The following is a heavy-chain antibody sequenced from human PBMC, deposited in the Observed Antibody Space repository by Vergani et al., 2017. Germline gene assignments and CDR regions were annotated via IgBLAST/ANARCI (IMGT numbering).Heavy chain of an antibody. CDR3: TTDNDFSFDD. J-gene: IGHJ4*02. CDR2: ISYDGSNK. V-gene: IGHV3-30-3*01. CDR1: GFPFSSYA. D-gene: IGHD3-3*01. Sequence: QVQLVESGGGVVQPGRSLRLSCAASGFPFSSYAMHWVRHAPGKGLEWVAVISYDGSNKYYADSVKGRFTISRDNSKNTLYLQMNSLRDEETAIYYCTTDNDFSFDDWGQGTLVIVSS.